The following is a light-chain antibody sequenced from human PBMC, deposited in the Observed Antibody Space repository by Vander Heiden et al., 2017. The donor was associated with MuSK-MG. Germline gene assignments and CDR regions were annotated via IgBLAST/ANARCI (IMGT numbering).Light chain of an antibody. J-gene: IGKJ4*01. CDR2: AAS. Sequence: DLQLTQSPSFLSASVGDRVSITCRASQGISSYLAWYQQKPGKAPKLLISAASTLQSGVPSRFSGSGSATEFTLTISSLQPEDSAIYYCQQLTSYPLTFGGGTKVEIK. CDR1: QGISSY. CDR3: QQLTSYPLT. V-gene: IGKV1-9*01.